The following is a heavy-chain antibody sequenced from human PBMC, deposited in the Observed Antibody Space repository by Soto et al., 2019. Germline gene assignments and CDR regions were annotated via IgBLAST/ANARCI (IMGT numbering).Heavy chain of an antibody. CDR1: GFSLTTSGVG. CDR2: IYWDDDK. CDR3: AHRVLRTVFGLVTTTAIYFDF. V-gene: IGHV2-5*02. Sequence: QITLNESGPTQVKPRQTLTLTCTFSGFSLTTSGVGVGWIRQSPGKAPEWLALIYWDDDKRYSPSLKSRLTIHKAPSKNTVVLTMADLDPAHTATYYCAHRVLRTVFGLVTTTAIYFDFWGQGTPVAVSS. D-gene: IGHD3-3*01. J-gene: IGHJ4*02.